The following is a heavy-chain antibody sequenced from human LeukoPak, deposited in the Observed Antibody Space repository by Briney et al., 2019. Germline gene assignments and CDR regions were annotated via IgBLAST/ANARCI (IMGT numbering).Heavy chain of an antibody. Sequence: PGGSLRLSCAASGFTFSSYSMNWIRQAPGKGLEWVSYINSSSSTIYYADSVNGRFTISSNNAKNSLYMQMNILSAEKPAVYYCARDGGYCSSTSCHRGIWGQGTMVTVCS. J-gene: IGHJ3*02. CDR3: ARDGGYCSSTSCHRGI. D-gene: IGHD2-2*02. CDR2: INSSSSTI. V-gene: IGHV3-48*01. CDR1: GFTFSSYS.